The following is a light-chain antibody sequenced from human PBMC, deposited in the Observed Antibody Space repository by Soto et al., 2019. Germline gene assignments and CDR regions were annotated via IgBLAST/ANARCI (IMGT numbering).Light chain of an antibody. CDR2: GAS. CDR1: QSVSNNY. J-gene: IGKJ1*01. CDR3: QQYGSSGT. Sequence: ETVMTQSPATLSVSPGERVTLSCRASQSVSNNYLAWYQQKPGQAPRLLIYGASNRATGIPDRFSGSGSGTDFTLTISRLEPEDFAVYYCQQYGSSGTFGQGTKVDIK. V-gene: IGKV3-20*01.